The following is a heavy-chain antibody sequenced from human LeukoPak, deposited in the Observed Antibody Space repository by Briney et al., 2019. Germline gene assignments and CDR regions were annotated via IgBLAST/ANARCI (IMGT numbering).Heavy chain of an antibody. CDR2: ISYDGSNK. V-gene: IGHV3-30-3*01. Sequence: PGGSLSLSCAASGFTFSSYAMHWVRQAPGKGLEGVAVISYDGSNKYYADSVKGRFTISRDNSKNTLYLQMSSLRAEDTAVYYCARVGLGEWFVYYFDYWGQGTLVTVSS. CDR1: GFTFSSYA. CDR3: ARVGLGEWFVYYFDY. D-gene: IGHD3-3*01. J-gene: IGHJ4*02.